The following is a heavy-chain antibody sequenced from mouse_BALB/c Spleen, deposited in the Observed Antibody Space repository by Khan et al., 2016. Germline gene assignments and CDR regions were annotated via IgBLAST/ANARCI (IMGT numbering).Heavy chain of an antibody. CDR3: ARRGGNYYYSMDY. D-gene: IGHD2-1*01. J-gene: IGHJ4*01. Sequence: QVQLQQSGAELVRPGTSVKMSCKAAEYNFTNYWIGWVKQRPGHGLEWIGDIYPGGDYTEYNEKFKGKATLTADTSSTTVYMQFSSLTSEDSAIYYCARRGGNYYYSMDYWGQGTSVTVSS. V-gene: IGHV1-63*02. CDR1: EYNFTNYW. CDR2: IYPGGDYT.